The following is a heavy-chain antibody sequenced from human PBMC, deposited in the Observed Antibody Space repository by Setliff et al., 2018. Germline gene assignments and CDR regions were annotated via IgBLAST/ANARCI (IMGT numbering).Heavy chain of an antibody. J-gene: IGHJ6*03. Sequence: SETRSLTCAVYGGSFSGYYWSWIRQPPGKGLEWIGEINHSGSTNYNPSLKSRVTISVDTSKNQFSLKLSSVTAADTAVYYCARKSRNIVVVPAAVIYYYYYYMDVWGKGTTVTV. V-gene: IGHV4-34*01. CDR1: GGSFSGYY. D-gene: IGHD2-2*01. CDR3: ARKSRNIVVVPAAVIYYYYYYMDV. CDR2: INHSGST.